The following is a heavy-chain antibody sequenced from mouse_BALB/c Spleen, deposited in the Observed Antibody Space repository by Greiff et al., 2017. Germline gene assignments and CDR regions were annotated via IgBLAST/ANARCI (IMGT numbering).Heavy chain of an antibody. CDR2: ISSGGST. J-gene: IGHJ4*01. Sequence: EVHLVESGGGLVKPGGSLKLSCAASGFTFSSYAMSWVRQTPEKKLQWVASISSGGSTYYPDSVKGRFTISRDNARHILYLQMSSLRSKDTAMYYSARRRDYGYAMDYWGQGTSVTVAS. D-gene: IGHD2-4*01. V-gene: IGHV5-6-5*01. CDR3: ARRRDYGYAMDY. CDR1: GFTFSSYA.